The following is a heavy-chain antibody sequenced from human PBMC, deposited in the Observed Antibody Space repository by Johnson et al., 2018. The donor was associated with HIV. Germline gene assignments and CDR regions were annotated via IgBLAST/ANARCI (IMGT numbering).Heavy chain of an antibody. CDR3: ASSLHYYDSSGYSGAFDI. CDR1: GFTFDDYA. CDR2: ISWDGGST. Sequence: VQLVESGGVVVQPGGSLRLSCAASGFTFDDYAMHWVRQAPGKGLEWVSLISWDGGSTYYADSVKGRFTISRDNSKNSLYLQMNSLRAEDTALYYCASSLHYYDSSGYSGAFDIWGQGTMVTVSS. D-gene: IGHD3-22*01. V-gene: IGHV3-43D*03. J-gene: IGHJ3*02.